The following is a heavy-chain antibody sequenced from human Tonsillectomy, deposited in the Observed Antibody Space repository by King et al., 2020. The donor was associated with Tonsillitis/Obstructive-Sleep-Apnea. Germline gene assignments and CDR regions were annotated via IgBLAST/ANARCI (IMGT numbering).Heavy chain of an antibody. V-gene: IGHV2-26*01. CDR2: IFSNDEK. CDR1: GFSLSNARMG. D-gene: IGHD2-2*01. J-gene: IGHJ4*02. CDR3: ARTLVVVPAAIPWYFDY. Sequence: TLKESGPVLVKPTETLTLTCTVSGFSLSNARMGVSWIRQPPGKALEWLAHIFSNDEKSYSTSLKSRLTISKDTSKSQVVLTMTNMDPVDTATYHCARTLVVVPAAIPWYFDYWGQGTLVTVSS.